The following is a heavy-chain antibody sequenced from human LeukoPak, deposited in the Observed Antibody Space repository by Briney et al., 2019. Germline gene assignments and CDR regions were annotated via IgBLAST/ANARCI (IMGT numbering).Heavy chain of an antibody. CDR3: SGDPGDF. Sequence: PGGSLRLSCAASGFTFSSYSMNWVRQAPGKGLEWVANINQDGSEKYYVDSVKGRFTISRDNARNSLYLQMNSLGVDDTAVYFCSGDPGDFWGQGTLVSVSS. V-gene: IGHV3-7*04. CDR1: GFTFSSYS. J-gene: IGHJ4*02. D-gene: IGHD7-27*01. CDR2: INQDGSEK.